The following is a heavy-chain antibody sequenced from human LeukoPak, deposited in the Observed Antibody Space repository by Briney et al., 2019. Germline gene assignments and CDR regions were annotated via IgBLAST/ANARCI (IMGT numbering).Heavy chain of an antibody. Sequence: SETLSLTCTVSGGSISSHYWSWIRQPPGEGLEWIGYIYYSGSTNYNPSLKSRVTISVDTSKNQFSLKLSSVTAADTAVYYCARGVYDFWSGYSYFDYWGQGTLVTVSS. D-gene: IGHD3-3*01. J-gene: IGHJ4*02. CDR2: IYYSGST. CDR3: ARGVYDFWSGYSYFDY. CDR1: GGSISSHY. V-gene: IGHV4-59*11.